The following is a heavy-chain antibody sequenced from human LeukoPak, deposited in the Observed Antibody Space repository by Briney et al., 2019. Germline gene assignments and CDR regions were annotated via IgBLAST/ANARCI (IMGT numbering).Heavy chain of an antibody. V-gene: IGHV1-69*13. CDR2: IIPIFGTA. Sequence: SVTVSCTASGGTFSSYAISWVRQAPGQGLEWMGGIIPIFGTANYAQKFQGRVTITADESTSTAYMELSSLRSEDTAVYYCARDTSAYYYGMDVWGQGTTATVSS. J-gene: IGHJ6*02. CDR3: ARDTSAYYYGMDV. CDR1: GGTFSSYA.